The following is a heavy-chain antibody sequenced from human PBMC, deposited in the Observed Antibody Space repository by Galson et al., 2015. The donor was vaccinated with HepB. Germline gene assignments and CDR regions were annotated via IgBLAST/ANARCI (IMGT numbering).Heavy chain of an antibody. CDR2: IYYGGST. V-gene: IGHV4-59*08. CDR1: GGSIRGYY. CDR3: ARLQYSSTWSNWFDP. Sequence: SETLSLTCTVSGGSIRGYYWTWIRQPPGKGKEWIAYIYYGGSTNYNPSLKSRVTISVDTSKNQVSLKLISVTAADTAVYYCARLQYSSTWSNWFDPWGQGTLVTVTS. D-gene: IGHD6-13*01. J-gene: IGHJ5*02.